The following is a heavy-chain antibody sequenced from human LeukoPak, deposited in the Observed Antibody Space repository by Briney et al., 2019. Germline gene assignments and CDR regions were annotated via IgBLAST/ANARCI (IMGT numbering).Heavy chain of an antibody. J-gene: IGHJ4*02. CDR2: IYHSGGT. CDR1: GGSISSSNW. D-gene: IGHD3-10*01. V-gene: IGHV4-4*02. Sequence: PSETLSLTCAVSGGSISSSNWWSWVRQPPGKGLEWIGEIYHSGGTNYNPSLKSRVTISVDTSKNQFSLKLSSVTAADTAVYYCARAVGGDGSGSLWGPGTLVTVSS. CDR3: ARAVGGDGSGSL.